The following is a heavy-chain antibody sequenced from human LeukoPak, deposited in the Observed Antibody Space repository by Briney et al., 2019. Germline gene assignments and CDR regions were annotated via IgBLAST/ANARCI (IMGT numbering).Heavy chain of an antibody. J-gene: IGHJ4*02. D-gene: IGHD4-23*01. V-gene: IGHV4-34*01. CDR1: GESFSGYY. CDR3: ARVGVDYSGNVLKYFFDY. Sequence: SETLSLTCAVYGESFSGYYWNWIRQSPGKGLEWIGEINHSGSTNYNPSLKSRVVISVDTSRNQISLNLTPVTAADTAVYYCARVGVDYSGNVLKYFFDYWGQGTLVTVSS. CDR2: INHSGST.